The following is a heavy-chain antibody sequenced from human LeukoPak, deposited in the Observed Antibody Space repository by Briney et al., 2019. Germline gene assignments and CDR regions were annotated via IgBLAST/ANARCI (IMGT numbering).Heavy chain of an antibody. CDR2: INHSGST. CDR3: ARGGKSYYDYVWVSYRLNWFHP. CDR1: DGSFSGYY. V-gene: IGHV4-34*01. J-gene: IGHJ5*02. Sequence: PSETLSLTCAVYDGSFSGYYWSWIRQPPGKGLEWIGEINHSGSTNYNPSLKSRVTISVDTSKNQFSLKLSSVTAADTAVYYCARGGKSYYDYVWVSYRLNWFHPWVQGTLVTVSS. D-gene: IGHD3-16*02.